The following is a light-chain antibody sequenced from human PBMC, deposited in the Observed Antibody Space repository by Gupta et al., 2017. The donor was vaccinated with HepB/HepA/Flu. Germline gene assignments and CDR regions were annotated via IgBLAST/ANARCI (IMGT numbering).Light chain of an antibody. CDR2: KAS. CDR1: QSISSW. V-gene: IGKV1-5*03. Sequence: DLQLNQSPSTLSASVGDRVTITCRASQSISSWLAWYQQKPGKAPKLLIYKASSLESGVPSRFSGSGSGTEFTLTISSLQPDDFATYYCQQYNSYSKTFGPGTKVEIK. CDR3: QQYNSYSKT. J-gene: IGKJ3*01.